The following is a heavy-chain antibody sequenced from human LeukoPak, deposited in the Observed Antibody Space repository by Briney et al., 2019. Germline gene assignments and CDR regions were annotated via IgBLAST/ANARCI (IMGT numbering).Heavy chain of an antibody. D-gene: IGHD6-13*01. CDR1: GFTVSIHY. Sequence: GGSLRLSCAASGFTVSIHYMTWVRQAPGKGLEWVSVIYSGGSTYYADSVKGRFTISRDNSKNTLYLQMNSLRAEDTAVYYCARGTIAAPGTDYWGQGTLVTVSS. J-gene: IGHJ4*02. V-gene: IGHV3-53*01. CDR2: IYSGGST. CDR3: ARGTIAAPGTDY.